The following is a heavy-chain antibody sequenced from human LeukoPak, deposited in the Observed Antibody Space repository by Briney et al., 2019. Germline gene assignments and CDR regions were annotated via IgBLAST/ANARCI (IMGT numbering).Heavy chain of an antibody. Sequence: GGSLRLSCAASGFTFSSKSMTWVRQAPGKGLEWVSSISSSSSYIYYADSVKGRFTISRDNAKNSLYLQMNSLRSDDTAVYYCARTADDYGDYNWFDPWGQGTLVTVSS. CDR1: GFTFSSKS. J-gene: IGHJ5*02. CDR2: ISSSSSYI. D-gene: IGHD4-17*01. V-gene: IGHV3-21*04. CDR3: ARTADDYGDYNWFDP.